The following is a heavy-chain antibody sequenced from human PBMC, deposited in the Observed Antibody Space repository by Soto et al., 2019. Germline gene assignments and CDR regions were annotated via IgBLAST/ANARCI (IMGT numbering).Heavy chain of an antibody. D-gene: IGHD3-10*01. V-gene: IGHV6-1*01. CDR1: GDSVSSNVAA. CDR3: AAGPGGTIYGMDV. J-gene: IGHJ6*02. Sequence: SQTLSLTCAISGDSVSSNVAAWNWIRQSPSRGLEWLGRTYYRSKWYHDYAVSVKSRITINPDTSKNQFSLHLNSVTPEDTAVYYCAAGPGGTIYGMDVWGQGTTVTVSS. CDR2: TYYRSKWYH.